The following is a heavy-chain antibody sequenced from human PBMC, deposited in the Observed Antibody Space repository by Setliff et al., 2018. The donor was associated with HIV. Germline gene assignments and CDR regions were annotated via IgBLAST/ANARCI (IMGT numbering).Heavy chain of an antibody. J-gene: IGHJ5*01. D-gene: IGHD2-2*01. CDR3: ARRVLQDSTITSSNWFDS. CDR2: VYASGET. Sequence: SETLSLTCTVSGDSISSYSWNWIRQPPGRGLEWIGYVYASGETNYNPSLKSRVTISTDTSRNQFFLNLNYATAADTAVYFCARRVLQDSTITSSNWFDSWGQGTLVTVSS. CDR1: GDSISSYS. V-gene: IGHV4-4*09.